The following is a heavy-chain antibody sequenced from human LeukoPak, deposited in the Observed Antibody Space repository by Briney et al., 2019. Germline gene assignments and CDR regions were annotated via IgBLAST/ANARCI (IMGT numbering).Heavy chain of an antibody. D-gene: IGHD4-17*01. Sequence: ASVKVSCKASGYTFTSYYMHWVRQAPGQGLEWMGIINPSGGSTSYAQKFQDRVAMTRDTSKNTVYMQLSSLRSEDTAVYYCARGLTHYGDYDAYWGQGTLVTVSS. V-gene: IGHV1-46*01. J-gene: IGHJ4*02. CDR1: GYTFTSYY. CDR3: ARGLTHYGDYDAY. CDR2: INPSGGST.